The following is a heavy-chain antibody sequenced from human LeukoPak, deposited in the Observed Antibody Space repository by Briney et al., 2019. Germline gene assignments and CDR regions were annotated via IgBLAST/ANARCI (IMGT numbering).Heavy chain of an antibody. J-gene: IGHJ4*02. CDR3: ARYDYGDPYFDN. CDR2: ITPDNDNT. CDR1: GYTLTSYG. Sequence: ASVKVSCKASGYTLTSYGITWVRQAPGQGLEWMGRITPDNDNTDYAQKLQGRVTMTTDTSTSTAYMELRSLRSDDTALYYCARYDYGDPYFDNWGQGSLVTVSS. V-gene: IGHV1-18*01. D-gene: IGHD4-17*01.